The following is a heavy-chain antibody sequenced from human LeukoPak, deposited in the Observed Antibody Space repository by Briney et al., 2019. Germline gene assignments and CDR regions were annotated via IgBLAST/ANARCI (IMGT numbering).Heavy chain of an antibody. Sequence: GGSLRLSCAASGFTFSSYAMHWVRQAPGKGLEWVAVISYDGSNKYYADSVKGRFIISRDNSKNTLYLQMNSLRAEDTAVYYCAKDTVKVTTIRRVPHYMDVWGKGTTVTISS. V-gene: IGHV3-30*04. J-gene: IGHJ6*03. CDR2: ISYDGSNK. D-gene: IGHD5-12*01. CDR1: GFTFSSYA. CDR3: AKDTVKVTTIRRVPHYMDV.